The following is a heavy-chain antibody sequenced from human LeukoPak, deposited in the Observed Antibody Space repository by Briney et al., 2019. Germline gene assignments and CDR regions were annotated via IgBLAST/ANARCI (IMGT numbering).Heavy chain of an antibody. CDR1: GFTFSSYA. Sequence: GGSLRLSCAASGFTFSSYAMSWVRQAPGKGLEWVSAISGSGGSTYYADSVKGRFTISRNNSKNTLYLQMNSLRAEDTAVYYCAKDRANDYSNYGGSYYFDYWGQGTLVTVSS. D-gene: IGHD4-11*01. CDR3: AKDRANDYSNYGGSYYFDY. J-gene: IGHJ4*02. V-gene: IGHV3-23*01. CDR2: ISGSGGST.